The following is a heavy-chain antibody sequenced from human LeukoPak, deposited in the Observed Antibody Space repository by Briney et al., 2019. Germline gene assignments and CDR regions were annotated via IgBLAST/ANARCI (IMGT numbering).Heavy chain of an antibody. CDR1: GGSVSSGSYY. J-gene: IGHJ4*02. D-gene: IGHD3-3*01. CDR2: IYYSGST. Sequence: SETLSLTCTVSGGSVSSGSYYWSWIRQPPGKGLEWIGYIYYSGSTNYNPSLKSRVTISVDTSKNQFSLKLSSVTAADTAVYYRARSPHYDFWSGNDYWGQGTLVTVSS. CDR3: ARSPHYDFWSGNDY. V-gene: IGHV4-61*01.